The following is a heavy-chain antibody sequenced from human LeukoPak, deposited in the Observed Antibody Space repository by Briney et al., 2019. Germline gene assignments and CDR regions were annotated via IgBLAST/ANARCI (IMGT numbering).Heavy chain of an antibody. CDR2: ISYDGSNK. CDR3: ARDRALTYYYYGMDV. CDR1: GFTFSSYA. V-gene: IGHV3-30-3*01. J-gene: IGHJ6*02. Sequence: PGRSLRLSCAASGFTFSSYAMHWVRQAPGKGLEWVAVISYDGSNKYYVDSVKGRFTISRDNSKNTLYLQMNSLRAEDTAVYYCARDRALTYYYYGMDVWGQGTTVTVSS.